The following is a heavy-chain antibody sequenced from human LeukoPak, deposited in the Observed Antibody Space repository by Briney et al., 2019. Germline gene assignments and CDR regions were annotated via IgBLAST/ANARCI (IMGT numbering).Heavy chain of an antibody. CDR1: GFTFSSYA. CDR3: ARVPHYASGTYYKRFPLYFDY. J-gene: IGHJ4*02. D-gene: IGHD3-10*01. Sequence: GGSLRLSCAASGFTFSSYAMSWVRQAPGKGLGWVANMKQDGSEKYYVDSVKGRFTISRDNAKNSLYLQMNSLRAEDTAVYYCARVPHYASGTYYKRFPLYFDYWGQGTLVTVSS. V-gene: IGHV3-7*01. CDR2: MKQDGSEK.